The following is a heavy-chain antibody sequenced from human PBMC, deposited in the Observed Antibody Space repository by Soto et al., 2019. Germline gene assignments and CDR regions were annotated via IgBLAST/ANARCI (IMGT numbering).Heavy chain of an antibody. V-gene: IGHV3-33*01. Sequence: GGSLRLSCAASGFTFSSYGMHWVRQAPGKGLEWVAVIWYDGSNKYYEDSVKGRFTISRDNSKNRLYLQMKSLRAEDTAVYYCARGGNYYDNSGYYHDAFDIWGQGTMVTVSS. CDR2: IWYDGSNK. D-gene: IGHD3-22*01. CDR3: ARGGNYYDNSGYYHDAFDI. J-gene: IGHJ3*02. CDR1: GFTFSSYG.